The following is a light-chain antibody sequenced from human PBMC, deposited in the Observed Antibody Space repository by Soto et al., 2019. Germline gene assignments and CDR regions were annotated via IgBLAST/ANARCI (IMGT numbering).Light chain of an antibody. J-gene: IGLJ2*01. CDR2: DVS. CDR1: SSDVGGYNY. CDR3: SSYTSSSTVVV. V-gene: IGLV2-14*01. Sequence: QSALTQPASVSGSPGQSITISCTGTSSDVGGYNYVSWYQQHPGKAPKLMIYDVSNRPSGVSNSFSGSKSGNTASLTISGLQAEDEADYYCSSYTSSSTVVVFGGGTQLTVL.